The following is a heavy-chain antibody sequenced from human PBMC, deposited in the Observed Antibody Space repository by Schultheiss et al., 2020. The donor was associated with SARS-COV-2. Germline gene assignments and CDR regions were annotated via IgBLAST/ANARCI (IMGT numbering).Heavy chain of an antibody. V-gene: IGHV1-69*04. CDR3: ATPSIAARTDAFDI. J-gene: IGHJ3*02. D-gene: IGHD6-6*01. Sequence: SVKVSCKASGGTFSSYAISWVRQAPGQGLEWMGRIIPIFGIANYAQKFQGRVTITADKSTSTAYMELSSLRSEDTAVYYCATPSIAARTDAFDIWGQGTMVTVSS. CDR2: IIPIFGIA. CDR1: GGTFSSYA.